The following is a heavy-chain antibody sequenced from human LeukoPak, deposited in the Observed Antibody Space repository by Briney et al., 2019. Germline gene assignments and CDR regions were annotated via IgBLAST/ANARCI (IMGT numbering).Heavy chain of an antibody. D-gene: IGHD3-10*01. CDR2: IVVGSGKT. CDR3: AATDLSRTYYYASGTAR. J-gene: IGHJ4*02. Sequence: EASVKVSCKTSGFSFTSSSVQWVRQARGQRLEWIGWIVVGSGKTEYAQKFQERVTITRDMSTSTAYMELSCLRSEDTAVYYCAATDLSRTYYYASGTARWGQGTLVTVSS. V-gene: IGHV1-58*01. CDR1: GFSFTSSS.